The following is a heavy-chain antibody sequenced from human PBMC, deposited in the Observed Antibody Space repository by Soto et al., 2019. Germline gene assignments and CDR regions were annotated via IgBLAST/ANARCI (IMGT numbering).Heavy chain of an antibody. D-gene: IGHD6-19*01. Sequence: EVQLLESGGGLVQPGGSLRLSCAASGFTFSSYAMSWVHQAPGKGLEWVSAISGSGGSTYYADSVKGRFTISRDNSKNTLYLQMNSLRAEDTAVYYCAKRKSSGWFYYYYGMDVWGQGTTVTVSS. V-gene: IGHV3-23*01. CDR1: GFTFSSYA. J-gene: IGHJ6*02. CDR3: AKRKSSGWFYYYYGMDV. CDR2: ISGSGGST.